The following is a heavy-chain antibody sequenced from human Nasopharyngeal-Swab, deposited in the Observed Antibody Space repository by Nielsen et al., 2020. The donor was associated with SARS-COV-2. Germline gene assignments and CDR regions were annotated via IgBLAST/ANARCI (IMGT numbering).Heavy chain of an antibody. J-gene: IGHJ3*02. Sequence: GGSLRLSCEASGFSFQTSPMHWVRHAPDKGLEWVAVIASDGSLYEQYADPVKGRFTISRDDSKNTLDLQMNSLRDDDTAVYYCAREGFTSGHAGTFDIRGQGTMVTVS. CDR3: AREGFTSGHAGTFDI. D-gene: IGHD2-2*01. CDR1: GFSFQTSP. V-gene: IGHV3-30*04. CDR2: IASDGSLYE.